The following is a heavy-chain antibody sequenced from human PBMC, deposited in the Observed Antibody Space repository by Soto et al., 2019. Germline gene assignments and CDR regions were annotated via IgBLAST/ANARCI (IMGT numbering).Heavy chain of an antibody. CDR1: GYSFTSYA. D-gene: IGHD5-18*01. Sequence: ASVKVSCKASGYSFTSYAMHWVRQAPGQRLEWMGWINAGNGNTKYSQKFQGRVTITRDTSASTAYMELSSLRSEDTAVYYCATTAMAYYYYGMDVCGQGTTVTVSS. V-gene: IGHV1-3*01. CDR2: INAGNGNT. CDR3: ATTAMAYYYYGMDV. J-gene: IGHJ6*02.